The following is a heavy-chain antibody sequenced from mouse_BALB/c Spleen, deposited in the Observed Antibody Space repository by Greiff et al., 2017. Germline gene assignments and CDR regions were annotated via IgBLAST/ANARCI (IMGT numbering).Heavy chain of an antibody. CDR1: GFTFSSYT. D-gene: IGHD2-13*01. V-gene: IGHV5-12-2*01. J-gene: IGHJ3*01. CDR3: ARHRDGDLAWFAY. CDR2: ISNGGGST. Sequence: EVQRVESGGGLVQPGGSLKFSCAASGFTFSSYTMSWVRQTPEKRLEWVAYISNGGGSTYYPDTVKGRFTISRDNAKHTLYLQMSSLKSEDTAMYYCARHRDGDLAWFAYWGQGTLVTVSA.